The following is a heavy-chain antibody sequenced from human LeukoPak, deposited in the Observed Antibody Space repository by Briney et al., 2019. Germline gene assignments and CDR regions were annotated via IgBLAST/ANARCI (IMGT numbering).Heavy chain of an antibody. Sequence: GGSLRLSCAASGFTFSNAWMSWVRQAPGKGLEWVGRIKSKTDGGTTDYAAPVKGRFTISRDDSKNTLYLQMNSLKTEDTAVYYCTTDLYSSGGGYFDYWGQGTLVTVSS. CDR2: IKSKTDGGTT. V-gene: IGHV3-15*01. J-gene: IGHJ4*02. D-gene: IGHD6-19*01. CDR1: GFTFSNAW. CDR3: TTDLYSSGGGYFDY.